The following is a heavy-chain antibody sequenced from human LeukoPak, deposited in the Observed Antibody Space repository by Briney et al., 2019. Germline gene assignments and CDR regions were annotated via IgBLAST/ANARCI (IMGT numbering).Heavy chain of an antibody. CDR3: ARRRRIAAAVYYFDY. Sequence: PSETLSLTCTVSGGSISSYYWSWIRQPPGKGLEWIGYIYYSGSTNYNPSLKSRVTISVDTSKNQFSLKLSSVTAADTAVYYCARRRRIAAAVYYFDYWGQGTLVTVSS. CDR1: GGSISSYY. CDR2: IYYSGST. J-gene: IGHJ4*02. D-gene: IGHD6-13*01. V-gene: IGHV4-59*08.